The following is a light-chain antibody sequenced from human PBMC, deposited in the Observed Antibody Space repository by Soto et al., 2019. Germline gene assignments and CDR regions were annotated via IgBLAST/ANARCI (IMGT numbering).Light chain of an antibody. CDR1: QSVSNHF. CDR3: QQYATSPGLT. CDR2: GAS. J-gene: IGKJ1*01. Sequence: EIVLTQSPGTLSLSPGERATLSCRARQSVSNHFVAWYQQKPGQTPRLLIYGASSRATGSPDRFSGSGSGIDFTLTISRLEPEDFAVYYCQQYATSPGLTFGQGTKVDIK. V-gene: IGKV3-20*01.